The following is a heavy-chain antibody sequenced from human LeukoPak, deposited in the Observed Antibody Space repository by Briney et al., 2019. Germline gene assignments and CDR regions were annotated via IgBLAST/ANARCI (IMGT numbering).Heavy chain of an antibody. CDR1: GFTFSSYW. D-gene: IGHD2-15*01. CDR2: MKNDGSGT. Sequence: GGSLRLSCAVSGFTFSSYWMHWVRQAPGKGLVWVSNMKNDGSGTGYVDSVKGRFTISRDNAKNTLYLQMNSLRAEDTAVYYCARDGDCSGGSCYPGNIDYWGQGTRVTVSS. J-gene: IGHJ4*02. V-gene: IGHV3-74*01. CDR3: ARDGDCSGGSCYPGNIDY.